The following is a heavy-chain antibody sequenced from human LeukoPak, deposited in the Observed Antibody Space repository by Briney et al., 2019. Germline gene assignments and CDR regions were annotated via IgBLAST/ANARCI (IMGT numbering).Heavy chain of an antibody. J-gene: IGHJ4*02. D-gene: IGHD2-2*02. CDR3: ARDKGYCSSTSCYTYWD. CDR1: GFTFSSYW. CDR2: IKQDGSEK. Sequence: GGSLRLSCAASGFTFSSYWMSWVRQAPGKGLEWVANIKQDGSEKYYVDSVKGRFTISRDNAKNSLYLQMNSLRAEDTAVYYCARDKGYCSSTSCYTYWDWGQGTLVTVSS. V-gene: IGHV3-7*01.